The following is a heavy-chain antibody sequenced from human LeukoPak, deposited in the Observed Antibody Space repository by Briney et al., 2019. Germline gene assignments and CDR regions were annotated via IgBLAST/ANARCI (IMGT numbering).Heavy chain of an antibody. J-gene: IGHJ6*03. CDR1: GGSFSNYY. Sequence: SETLSLTCAVYGGSFSNYYWSWIRQPPGKGLEWIGEINDSGRINYNPSLMSRVTISVDTSKNQFSLRLTSVTARDTAVNYCARRWNYGRNYYIDAWGKGATVSVSS. V-gene: IGHV4-34*01. CDR3: ARRWNYGRNYYIDA. CDR2: INDSGRI. D-gene: IGHD1-7*01.